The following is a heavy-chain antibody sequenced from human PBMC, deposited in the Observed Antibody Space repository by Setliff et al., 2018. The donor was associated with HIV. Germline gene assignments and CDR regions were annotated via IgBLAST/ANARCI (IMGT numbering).Heavy chain of an antibody. CDR2: MNPNSGNT. V-gene: IGHV1-8*02. CDR1: GYTFTNYD. Sequence: GASVKVSCKPSGYTFTNYDINWVRQAAGQGLEWMGWMNPNSGNTGYAQKFQGRVTMTRNTSISTAYMELSSLRSEDTAVYYCARGAWYTSGWYSSRYMDVWGKGTTVTVSS. CDR3: ARGAWYTSGWYSSRYMDV. J-gene: IGHJ6*03. D-gene: IGHD6-19*01.